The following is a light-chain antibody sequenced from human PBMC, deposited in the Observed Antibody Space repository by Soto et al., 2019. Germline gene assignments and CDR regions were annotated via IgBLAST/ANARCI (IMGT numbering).Light chain of an antibody. V-gene: IGKV1-13*02. CDR3: QQFGTFPLS. Sequence: AIQLTQSPSSLSASVGDRVTITCRASQGIGSSAFAWYQQKPGKVPKLLIYDVSNLQSGVPSRFSGSGSVTDFPLTISTLETEDFASYYCQQFGTFPLSVGQGTRLEIK. CDR1: QGIGSSA. J-gene: IGKJ5*01. CDR2: DVS.